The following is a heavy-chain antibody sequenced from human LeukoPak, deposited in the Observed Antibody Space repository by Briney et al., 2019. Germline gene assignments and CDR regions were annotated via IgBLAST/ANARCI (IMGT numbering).Heavy chain of an antibody. Sequence: SETLSLTCTGSGGSISSYYWSWIRQPAGKGLEWIGRIYTSGSTNYNPSLKSRVTMSVDTSKNQSSLKLSSVTAADTAVYYCARPSPYYYYMDVWGKGTTVTVSS. CDR2: IYTSGST. CDR1: GGSISSYY. J-gene: IGHJ6*03. V-gene: IGHV4-4*07. CDR3: ARPSPYYYYMDV.